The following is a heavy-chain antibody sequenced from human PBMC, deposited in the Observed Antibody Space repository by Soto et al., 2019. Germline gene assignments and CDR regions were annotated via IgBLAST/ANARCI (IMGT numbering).Heavy chain of an antibody. J-gene: IGHJ4*02. CDR3: ATACYYDSSGYYGH. CDR1: GVTFSSYA. Sequence: SVKVSCKASGVTFSSYAISWVRQAPGQGLEWMGGIIPIFGTANYAPKFQGRVTITADESTSTAYMELSSLRSEDTAVYYCATACYYDSSGYYGHWGQGTLVPVSS. D-gene: IGHD3-22*01. CDR2: IIPIFGTA. V-gene: IGHV1-69*13.